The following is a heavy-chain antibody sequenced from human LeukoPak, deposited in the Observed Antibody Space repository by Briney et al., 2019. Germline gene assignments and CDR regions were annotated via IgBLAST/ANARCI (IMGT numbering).Heavy chain of an antibody. J-gene: IGHJ4*02. CDR3: ASGYSGGWYGFDY. D-gene: IGHD6-19*01. CDR2: ISWNSGSI. Sequence: PGGSLRLSCAASGFTFDDYAMHWVRQAPGKGLEWVSGISWNSGSIGYADSVKGRFTISRDNAKNSLYLQMNSLRAEDTAVYYCASGYSGGWYGFDYWGQGTLVTVSS. CDR1: GFTFDDYA. V-gene: IGHV3-9*01.